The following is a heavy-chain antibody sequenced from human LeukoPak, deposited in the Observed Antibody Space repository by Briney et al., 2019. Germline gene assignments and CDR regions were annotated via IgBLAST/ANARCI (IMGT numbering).Heavy chain of an antibody. CDR2: IKQDGSET. J-gene: IGHJ4*02. D-gene: IGHD6-19*01. CDR3: ARQRGTGCLDY. V-gene: IGHV3-7*01. Sequence: GGSLRLSCAASRFTLSNYWMSWVRQAPGKGLEWVANIKQDGSETYYVDSVKGRFTISRDNAKNSLSLQMNSLRAEDTAVYYCARQRGTGCLDYWGQGTLVTVSS. CDR1: RFTLSNYW.